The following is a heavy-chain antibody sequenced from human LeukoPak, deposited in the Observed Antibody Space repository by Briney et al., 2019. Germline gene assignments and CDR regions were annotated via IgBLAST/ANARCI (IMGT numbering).Heavy chain of an antibody. CDR2: IYYSGST. V-gene: IGHV4-30-4*08. J-gene: IGHJ4*02. CDR1: GGSISSGDYY. CDR3: AREVWADNWNYFDY. Sequence: RASETLSLTCTVSGGSISSGDYYWSWIRQPPGKGLEWIGYIYYSGSTYYNPSLKSRVTISVDTSKNQFSLKLSSVTAADTAVYYCAREVWADNWNYFDYWGQGTLVTVSS. D-gene: IGHD1-20*01.